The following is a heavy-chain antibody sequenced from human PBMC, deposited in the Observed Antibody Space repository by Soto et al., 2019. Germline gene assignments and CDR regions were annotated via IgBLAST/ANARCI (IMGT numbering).Heavy chain of an antibody. D-gene: IGHD6-19*01. CDR1: GFTFSSYG. J-gene: IGHJ4*02. V-gene: IGHV3-30*18. CDR3: AKVPPEASGWFNY. CDR2: ISYDGSNK. Sequence: QVQLVESGGGVVQPGRSLRLSCAASGFTFSSYGMHWVRQAPGKGLEWVAVISYDGSNKDYADSVKGRFTISRDNSKNTLYLQMNSLRAEDTAVYYCAKVPPEASGWFNYWGQGTLVTVSS.